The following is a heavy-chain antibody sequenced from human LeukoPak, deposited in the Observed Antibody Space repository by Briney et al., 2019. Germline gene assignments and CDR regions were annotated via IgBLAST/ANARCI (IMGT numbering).Heavy chain of an antibody. J-gene: IGHJ1*01. CDR1: GFTFSSSW. CDR2: INQGGSEK. D-gene: IGHD6-25*01. V-gene: IGHV3-7*01. CDR3: ARELVVGPAGYLQH. Sequence: GGSLRLSCAASGFTFSSSWMSWVRQAPGKGLEWVANINQGGSEKYYVGSVKGRFTISRDNAKNSLYLQMSSLRAEDTAVYYCARELVVGPAGYLQHWGQGTLVTVSS.